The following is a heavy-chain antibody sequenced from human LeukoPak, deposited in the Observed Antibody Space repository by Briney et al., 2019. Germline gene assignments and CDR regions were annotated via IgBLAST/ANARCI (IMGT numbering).Heavy chain of an antibody. J-gene: IGHJ4*02. V-gene: IGHV4-59*01. CDR2: IYYSGST. CDR1: GGSISSYY. D-gene: IGHD6-19*01. CDR3: ARGTDSSGWFARSGYFDY. Sequence: SETLSLTCTVSGGSISSYYWSWIRQPPGKGLEWIGYIYYSGSTNYNPSLKSRVTISVDTSKNQFSLKLSSVTAADTAVYYCARGTDSSGWFARSGYFDYWGKGTLVTVSS.